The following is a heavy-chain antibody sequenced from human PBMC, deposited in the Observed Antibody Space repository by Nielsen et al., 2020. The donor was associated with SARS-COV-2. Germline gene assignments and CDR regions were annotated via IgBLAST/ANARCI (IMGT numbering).Heavy chain of an antibody. CDR3: ARDYFGDYLDAFDI. V-gene: IGHV4-59*01. J-gene: IGHJ3*02. CDR2: ITDSGTT. Sequence: SETLSLTCTVSGDSMNRYSWSWIRQPPGKGLEWIGFITDSGTTNYSPSLKSRVTISVDTSQNQFSLKLTSVTPSDTAVYYCARDYFGDYLDAFDIWGQGTMITFSS. D-gene: IGHD4-17*01. CDR1: GDSMNRYS.